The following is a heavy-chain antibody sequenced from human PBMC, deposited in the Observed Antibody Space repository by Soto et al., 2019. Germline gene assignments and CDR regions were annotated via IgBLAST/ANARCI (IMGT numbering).Heavy chain of an antibody. CDR2: IYYSGST. Sequence: QLQLQESGPGLVKPSETLSLTCTVSGGSISSSSYYWGWIRQPPGKGLEWIGSIYYSGSTYYNPSLKSRVTISVDTSKNQFSLKLSSVTAADTAVYYCARGGGYDLSVDYWGQGTLVTVSS. J-gene: IGHJ4*02. V-gene: IGHV4-39*01. D-gene: IGHD5-12*01. CDR1: GGSISSSSYY. CDR3: ARGGGYDLSVDY.